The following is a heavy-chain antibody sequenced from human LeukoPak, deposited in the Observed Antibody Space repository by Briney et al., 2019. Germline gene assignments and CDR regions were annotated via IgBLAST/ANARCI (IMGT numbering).Heavy chain of an antibody. CDR3: ARLYADIVVVPAATIDAFDI. D-gene: IGHD2-2*01. J-gene: IGHJ3*02. CDR2: IYHRGRT. V-gene: IGHV4-4*02. Sequence: SETLSLTCAVSGGSISSSNWWSWVRQPPGKGLEWIGEIYHRGRTNYNPSLKSRVTISVDKSNNQFSLKLTSVTAADTAVYYCARLYADIVVVPAATIDAFDIWGQGTMVTVSS. CDR1: GGSISSSNW.